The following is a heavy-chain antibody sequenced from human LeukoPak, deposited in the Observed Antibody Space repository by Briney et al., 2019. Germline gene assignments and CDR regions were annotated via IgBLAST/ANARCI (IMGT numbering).Heavy chain of an antibody. CDR2: ISAYNGST. CDR1: GYTFTSYG. D-gene: IGHD2-2*01. CDR3: ARVSCSSTSCYLSPRRYYMDV. J-gene: IGHJ6*03. Sequence: ASVKVSCKASGYTFTSYGISWVRQAPGQGLEWMGWISAYNGSTNYAQKLQGRVTMTTDTSTSTAYMELRSLRSDDTAVYYCARVSCSSTSCYLSPRRYYMDVWGKGTTVTVSS. V-gene: IGHV1-18*01.